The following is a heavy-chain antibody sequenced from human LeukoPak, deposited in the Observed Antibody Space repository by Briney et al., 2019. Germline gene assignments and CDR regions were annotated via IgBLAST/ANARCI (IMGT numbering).Heavy chain of an antibody. Sequence: HTGGSLRLSCSASGFTFSSYAMHWVRQAPGKGLEYVSAISSNGGSTYYADSVRRRFTISRDNAKNSLFLQMDSLRDDDTAVYYCASSDDYGGNRFDYWGRGTLVTVSS. J-gene: IGHJ4*02. D-gene: IGHD4-23*01. CDR2: ISSNGGST. CDR3: ASSDDYGGNRFDY. V-gene: IGHV3-64*04. CDR1: GFTFSSYA.